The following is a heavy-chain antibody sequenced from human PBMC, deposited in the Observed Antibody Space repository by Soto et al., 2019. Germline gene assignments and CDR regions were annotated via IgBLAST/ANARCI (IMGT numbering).Heavy chain of an antibody. D-gene: IGHD1-7*01. V-gene: IGHV1-69*06. CDR2: IIPIFGTA. Sequence: ASVKVSCKASGGTFSSYAISWVRQAPGQGLEWMGGIIPIFGTANYAQKFQGRVTITADKSTSTAYMELSSLRSEDTAVYYCARAHLPLDCSKELELTRYYYYYYGMDVWGQGTTVTVSS. CDR1: GGTFSSYA. J-gene: IGHJ6*02. CDR3: ARAHLPLDCSKELELTRYYYYYYGMDV.